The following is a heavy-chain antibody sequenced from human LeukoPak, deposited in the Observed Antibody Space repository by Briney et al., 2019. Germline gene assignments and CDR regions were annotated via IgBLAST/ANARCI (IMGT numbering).Heavy chain of an antibody. CDR3: AKGLVVVAATPVDY. D-gene: IGHD2-15*01. CDR2: ISGSGGST. V-gene: IGHV3-23*01. CDR1: GFTFSSYA. J-gene: IGHJ4*02. Sequence: GGSLRLSXAASGFTFSSYAMSWVRQAPGKGLEWVSAISGSGGSTYYADSVKGRFTISRDNSKNTLYLQMNSLRAEDTAVYYCAKGLVVVAATPVDYWGQGTLVTVSS.